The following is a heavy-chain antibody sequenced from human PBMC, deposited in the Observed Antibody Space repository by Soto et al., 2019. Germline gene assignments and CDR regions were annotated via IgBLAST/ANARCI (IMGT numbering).Heavy chain of an antibody. J-gene: IGHJ5*02. D-gene: IGHD2-21*02. V-gene: IGHV1-18*04. Sequence: ASVKVSCKASGYTFTSYCISWVRQGPGQGLEWMGWISAYNGNTNYAQNLQGRVTMTTDTSTSTAYMELRSLRSDDTAVYYCARNKDEIVVVTPFDRWGQGTMVSVPQ. CDR1: GYTFTSYC. CDR3: ARNKDEIVVVTPFDR. CDR2: ISAYNGNT.